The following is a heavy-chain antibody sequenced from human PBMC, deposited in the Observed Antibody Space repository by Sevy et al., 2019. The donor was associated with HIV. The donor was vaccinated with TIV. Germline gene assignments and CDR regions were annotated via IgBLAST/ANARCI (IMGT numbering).Heavy chain of an antibody. D-gene: IGHD2-2*01. V-gene: IGHV3-7*03. Sequence: GGSLRLSCAASGFTFNKYWMTWVRQAPGKGLEWVATIKKDGSEKYHVDSVRGRFTISRDNAKNSLYLQLNNLRVEDTATYYWARDCSSSTCLWGLDVWGQGTTVTVSS. CDR1: GFTFNKYW. J-gene: IGHJ6*01. CDR3: ARDCSSSTCLWGLDV. CDR2: IKKDGSEK.